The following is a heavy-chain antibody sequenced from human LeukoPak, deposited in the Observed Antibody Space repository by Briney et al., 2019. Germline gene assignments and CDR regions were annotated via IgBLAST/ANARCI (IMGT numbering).Heavy chain of an antibody. CDR2: ISGRGGST. Sequence: GGSLRPSCAASGFTFSSYGMNWVRQARGKGLEWVSGISGRGGSTYYAGSVKGRPTISRDNSKNTLYLQMTSLRAEDTAVYYCTKAFGPGSSQGVKWFDPWGQGTLVTVSS. CDR1: GFTFSSYG. V-gene: IGHV3-23*01. D-gene: IGHD3/OR15-3a*01. J-gene: IGHJ5*02. CDR3: TKAFGPGSSQGVKWFDP.